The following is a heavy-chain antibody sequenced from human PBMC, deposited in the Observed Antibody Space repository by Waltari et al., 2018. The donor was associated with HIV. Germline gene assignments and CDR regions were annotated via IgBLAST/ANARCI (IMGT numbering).Heavy chain of an antibody. CDR2: ISYDGSNK. V-gene: IGHV3-30*18. J-gene: IGHJ4*02. D-gene: IGHD1-1*01. CDR1: GFTFSTYG. Sequence: QVQLVESGGGVVQPGRSLRLSCAASGFTFSTYGMHWVRQAPGKGREWVAVISYDGSNKYYADSVKGRFTISRDNSKSTLYLQMNSLRAEDTAVYYCAKDKGGVTYIFDYWGQGTLVTVSS. CDR3: AKDKGGVTYIFDY.